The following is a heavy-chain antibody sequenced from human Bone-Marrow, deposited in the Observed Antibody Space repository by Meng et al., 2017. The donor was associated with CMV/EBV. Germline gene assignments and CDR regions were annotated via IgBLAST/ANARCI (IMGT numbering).Heavy chain of an antibody. CDR3: ARGITIFGVVNIRSRMDV. CDR1: GFSFSNAW. J-gene: IGHJ6*02. V-gene: IGHV3-15*01. Sequence: GGSLRLSCAASGFSFSNAWMSWVRQAPGKGLEWVGRIKSKTDDGTTDYAAPVKGRFTISRDDSKNTLYLQMNSLKTEDTAVYYCARGITIFGVVNIRSRMDVWGQGTTVTVSS. CDR2: IKSKTDDGTT. D-gene: IGHD3-3*01.